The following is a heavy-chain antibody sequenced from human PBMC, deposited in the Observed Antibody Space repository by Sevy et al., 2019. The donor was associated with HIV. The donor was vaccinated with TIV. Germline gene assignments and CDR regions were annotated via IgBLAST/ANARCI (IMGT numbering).Heavy chain of an antibody. Sequence: SGSTLVNPTQTLTLTCTFSGFSLSTSGVGVGWIRQPPGKALEWLAVIYWNDDQRYSPSLKSRLTTTKDTSKNQVVLTMTNMDPVDTATYYCADRGGAHYYDSSGYYTRAEYFEHWGQGTLVTVSS. CDR2: IYWNDDQ. J-gene: IGHJ1*01. CDR1: GFSLSTSGVG. D-gene: IGHD3-22*01. V-gene: IGHV2-5*01. CDR3: ADRGGAHYYDSSGYYTRAEYFEH.